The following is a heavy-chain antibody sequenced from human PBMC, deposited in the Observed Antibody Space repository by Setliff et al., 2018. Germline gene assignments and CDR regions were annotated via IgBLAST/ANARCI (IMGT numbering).Heavy chain of an antibody. D-gene: IGHD3-22*01. CDR1: GYTFTDYA. CDR3: ARDKGYDSSGYYFYYYYYMDV. Sequence: ASVKVSCKASGYTFTDYAMHWVRQAPGQRLEWMGWINPGNGNTKYSQKFQGRVIITRDTSASTAYMELSSLRSEDTAVYYCARDKGYDSSGYYFYYYYYMDVWGKGTTVTSP. V-gene: IGHV1-3*01. J-gene: IGHJ6*03. CDR2: INPGNGNT.